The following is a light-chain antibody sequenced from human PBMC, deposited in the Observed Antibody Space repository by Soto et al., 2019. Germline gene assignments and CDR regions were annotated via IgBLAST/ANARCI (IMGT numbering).Light chain of an antibody. CDR1: QSINNRY. Sequence: EIVLTQSPGTLSLAAGERATLSCRASQSINNRYLAWYQQKPGQAPRLLIYGASSRATGIPDRFSGSGSGTDFTLTISRLEPEDFAVYYCQQFGSSPGFTFGPGTKVDMK. CDR3: QQFGSSPGFT. CDR2: GAS. V-gene: IGKV3-20*01. J-gene: IGKJ3*01.